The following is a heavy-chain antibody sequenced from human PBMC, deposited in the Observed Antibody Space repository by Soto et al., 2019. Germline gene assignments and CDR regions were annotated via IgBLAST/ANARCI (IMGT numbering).Heavy chain of an antibody. CDR3: AYGSSNGGHNWFDP. Sequence: QVQLVQSGAEVKKPGASVKVSCKASGYTFTGYYMHWVRQAPGQGLEWMGWINPNSGGTNYAQKFQGWVTMTRDTXTSTAYMELSRLRSDDTAVYYCAYGSSNGGHNWFDPWGQGTLVTVSS. CDR2: INPNSGGT. CDR1: GYTFTGYY. V-gene: IGHV1-2*04. D-gene: IGHD1-26*01. J-gene: IGHJ5*02.